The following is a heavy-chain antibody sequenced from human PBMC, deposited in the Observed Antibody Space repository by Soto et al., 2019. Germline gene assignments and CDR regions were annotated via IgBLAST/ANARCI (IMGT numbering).Heavy chain of an antibody. V-gene: IGHV4-30-2*01. Sequence: PSETLSLTCAVSGGSISSGGYSWSWIRQPPGKGLEWIGYMYHSGSTYYNPSLKSRVTISIDRSKSQFSLKLGSVTAADTVVYYCARIETGRVVTRPNWFDPWGQGTLVTVSS. CDR3: ARIETGRVVTRPNWFDP. CDR1: GGSISSGGYS. J-gene: IGHJ5*02. CDR2: MYHSGST. D-gene: IGHD2-21*02.